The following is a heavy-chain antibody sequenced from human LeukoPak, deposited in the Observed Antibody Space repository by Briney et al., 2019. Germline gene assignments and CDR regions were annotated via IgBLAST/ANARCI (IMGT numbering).Heavy chain of an antibody. V-gene: IGHV3-7*01. CDR2: IKQDGSEK. CDR1: GFTFSSYW. D-gene: IGHD3-16*01. Sequence: PGGSLRLSRAASGFTFSSYWMSWVRQAPGKGLEWVANIKQDGSEKYYVDSVKGRFTISRDNAKNSLYLQMNSLRAEDTAVYYCAGDAWNYYYMDVWGKGTTVTVSS. J-gene: IGHJ6*03. CDR3: AGDAWNYYYMDV.